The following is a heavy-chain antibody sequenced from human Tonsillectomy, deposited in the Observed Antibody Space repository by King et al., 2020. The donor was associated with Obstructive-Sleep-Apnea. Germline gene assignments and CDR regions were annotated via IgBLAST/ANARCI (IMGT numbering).Heavy chain of an antibody. Sequence: VQLQQWGAGLLKPSETLSLTCAVYGGSFSGYYWGWIRQPPGKGLEWIGEINHSGSTNYNPSLKSRVTIAVDTSKNHFSLNLSSVTAADTAVYYCARGLWYGSVSHSDYWGQGTLVTVSS. CDR1: GGSFSGYY. J-gene: IGHJ4*02. V-gene: IGHV4-34*01. CDR2: INHSGST. D-gene: IGHD3-10*01. CDR3: ARGLWYGSVSHSDY.